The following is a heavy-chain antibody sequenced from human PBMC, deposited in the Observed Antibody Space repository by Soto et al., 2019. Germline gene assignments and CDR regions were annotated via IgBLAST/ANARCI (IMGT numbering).Heavy chain of an antibody. CDR3: ARRDISPNIDFWSGYKTAGMDV. D-gene: IGHD3-3*01. CDR1: GGSISSSSYY. Sequence: QLQLQESGPGLVKPSETLSLTCTVSGGSISSSSYYWGWIRQPPGKGLEWIGSIYYSGSTYYNPSLKSRVTISVDTSKNQFSLKLSSVTAADTAVYYCARRDISPNIDFWSGYKTAGMDVWGQGTTVTVSS. CDR2: IYYSGST. V-gene: IGHV4-39*01. J-gene: IGHJ6*02.